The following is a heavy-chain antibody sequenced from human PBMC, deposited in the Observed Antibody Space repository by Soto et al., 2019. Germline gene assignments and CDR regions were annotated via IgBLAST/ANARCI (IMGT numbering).Heavy chain of an antibody. J-gene: IGHJ4*02. V-gene: IGHV3-30-3*01. CDR3: ARGAGYSFGPDY. Sequence: QVQLVESGGGVVQPGRSLRLACAASRFTFSNYAVHWVRQAPGKGLEWVTVISNDGSKIYYADSVNGRFSISRDNSRNTVYLQMNRLRAEDTAVYYCARGAGYSFGPDYWGQGTLLTFSS. D-gene: IGHD5-18*01. CDR1: RFTFSNYA. CDR2: ISNDGSKI.